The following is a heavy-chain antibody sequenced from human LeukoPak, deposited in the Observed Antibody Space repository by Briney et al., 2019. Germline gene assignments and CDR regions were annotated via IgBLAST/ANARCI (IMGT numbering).Heavy chain of an antibody. J-gene: IGHJ4*02. Sequence: GGSLRLSCAASEFTFSSYWMSWVRQAPGKGLEWVANIKQDGGQIYYLESVKGRFTVSRDNAKNSLYLQMNSLRAEDTAVYYCARLGARQMLEYWGQGTLVTVPS. D-gene: IGHD4-17*01. V-gene: IGHV3-7*01. CDR1: EFTFSSYW. CDR2: IKQDGGQI. CDR3: ARLGARQMLEY.